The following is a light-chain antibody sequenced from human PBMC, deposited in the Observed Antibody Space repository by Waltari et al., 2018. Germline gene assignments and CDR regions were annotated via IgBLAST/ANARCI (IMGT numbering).Light chain of an antibody. J-gene: IGLJ2*01. CDR3: SSYTRTNTLV. V-gene: IGLV2-14*01. Sequence: QSALTQPASVSGSPGQSITISCTGTNRDVGAFNFFPWFQQHPGNAPKPLIYEFPKRPSGVSNRFSGSKSGNTASLTISGLQTEDEAEYYCSSYTRTNTLVFGGGSRLTVL. CDR2: EFP. CDR1: NRDVGAFNF.